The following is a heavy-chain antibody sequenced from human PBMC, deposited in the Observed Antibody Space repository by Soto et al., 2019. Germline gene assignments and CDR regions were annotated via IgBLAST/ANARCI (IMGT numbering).Heavy chain of an antibody. CDR3: ARGDCVGGTCYSLAGSFYYYMDV. Sequence: EVQLVESGGGLVQPGGSLRLSCAASGFTFSNYWMYWVRQAPGKGLVWVSRINSDGSVSSYADSVKGRLTISRDNVKNTLYLQMYSLRAEDTAVYYCARGDCVGGTCYSLAGSFYYYMDVWGKGTTVTVFS. D-gene: IGHD2-15*01. J-gene: IGHJ6*03. CDR1: GFTFSNYW. V-gene: IGHV3-74*01. CDR2: INSDGSVS.